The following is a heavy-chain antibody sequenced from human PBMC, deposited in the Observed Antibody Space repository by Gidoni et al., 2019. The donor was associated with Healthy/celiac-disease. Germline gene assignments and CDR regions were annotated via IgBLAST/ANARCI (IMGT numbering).Heavy chain of an antibody. CDR3: ARSGDYYDSSGYYLGY. V-gene: IGHV1-46*01. D-gene: IGHD3-22*01. Sequence: QVQLVQSGAEVKKPGASVKVSCKASGYTFTSYYMHWVRQAPGQGLEWMGIINPSGGSTSYAQKFQGRVTMTRDTSTSTVYMELSSLRSEDTAVYYCARSGDYYDSSGYYLGYWGQGTLVTVSS. CDR1: GYTFTSYY. CDR2: INPSGGST. J-gene: IGHJ4*02.